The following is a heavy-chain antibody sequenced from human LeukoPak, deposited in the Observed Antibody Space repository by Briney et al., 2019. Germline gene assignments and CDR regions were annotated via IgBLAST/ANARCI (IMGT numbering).Heavy chain of an antibody. V-gene: IGHV3-48*01. D-gene: IGHD2-15*01. CDR1: GFTFSSYS. CDR3: ARDRELGSYCSGGSCYGVPDDY. J-gene: IGHJ4*02. Sequence: GGSLRLSCAASGFTFSSYSINWVRQAPGKGLEWVSYISSSSSTIYYADSVKGRFTISRDNAKNSLYLQMNSLRAEDTAVYYCARDRELGSYCSGGSCYGVPDDYWGQGNLVTVSS. CDR2: ISSSSSTI.